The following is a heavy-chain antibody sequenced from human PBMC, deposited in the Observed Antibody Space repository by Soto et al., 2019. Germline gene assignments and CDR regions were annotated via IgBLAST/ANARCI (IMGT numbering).Heavy chain of an antibody. D-gene: IGHD4-17*01. CDR2: IIPIFGTA. CDR1: GGTFSSYA. V-gene: IGHV1-69*06. CDR3: ARVTVTAFDY. Sequence: GASVKVSCKASGGTFSSYAISWVRQAPGQGLEWMGGIIPIFGTANYAQKFQGRVTITADKSTSTAYTELSSLRSEDTAVYYCARVTVTAFDYWGQGTLVTVSS. J-gene: IGHJ4*02.